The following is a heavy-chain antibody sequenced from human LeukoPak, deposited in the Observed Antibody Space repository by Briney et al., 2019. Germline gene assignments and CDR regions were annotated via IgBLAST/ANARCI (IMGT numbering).Heavy chain of an antibody. J-gene: IGHJ5*02. D-gene: IGHD7-27*01. CDR2: IRHDGTDQ. V-gene: IGHV3-30*02. CDR3: AKDGNWASIS. Sequence: GGSLRLSCVGSGFTFSVHWVRQVPGKGLEWLTFIRHDGTDQHYADSVRGRFTISRDNSKNTVYLQMNSLRPEDTALYYCAKDGNWASISWGQGTLVTVSS. CDR1: GFTFS.